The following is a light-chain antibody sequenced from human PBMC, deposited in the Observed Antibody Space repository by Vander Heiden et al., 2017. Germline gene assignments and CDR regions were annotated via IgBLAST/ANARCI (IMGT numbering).Light chain of an antibody. CDR2: DDS. J-gene: IGLJ2*01. Sequence: SYLLTQQPAVSVAPGQTARITSGGNNIGSKRVHWYQQKPGQAPVLVVDDDSDRPSGIPERFSGPNSGNTATLTISRVEAGDEADYYCQVWDSSSDHPVVFGGGTKLTFL. CDR3: QVWDSSSDHPVV. V-gene: IGLV3-21*02. CDR1: NIGSKR.